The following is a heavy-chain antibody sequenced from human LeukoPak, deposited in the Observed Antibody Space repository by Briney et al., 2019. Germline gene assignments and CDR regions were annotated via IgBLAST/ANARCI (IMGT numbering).Heavy chain of an antibody. CDR3: AKDSSGWLTGFLFDY. CDR2: ISWNSGSI. J-gene: IGHJ4*02. D-gene: IGHD6-19*01. Sequence: GGSLRLSCAASGLTFDDYAMHWVRQAPGKGLEWVSGISWNSGSIGYADSVKGRFTISRDNAKNSLYLQMNSLRAEDTALYYCAKDSSGWLTGFLFDYWGQGTLVTVSS. V-gene: IGHV3-9*01. CDR1: GLTFDDYA.